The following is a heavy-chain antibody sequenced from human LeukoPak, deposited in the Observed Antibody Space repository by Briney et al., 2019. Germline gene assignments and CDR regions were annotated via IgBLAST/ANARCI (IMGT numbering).Heavy chain of an antibody. CDR1: GFTFSSYN. D-gene: IGHD2-2*01. CDR3: ARGIMAADMWEPRGFDY. J-gene: IGHJ4*02. CDR2: ISSSNRYI. V-gene: IGHV3-21*01. Sequence: GRSLTLSCAPSGFTFSSYNMNWVRQAPGKGLEWVSSISSSNRYIYYADSVKDRFTISRDNAENSLFLQMNSLRAEDTAVYYCARGIMAADMWEPRGFDYWGQGTLVRVST.